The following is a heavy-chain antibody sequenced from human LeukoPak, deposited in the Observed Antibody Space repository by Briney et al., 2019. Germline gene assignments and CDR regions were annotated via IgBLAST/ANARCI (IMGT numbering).Heavy chain of an antibody. D-gene: IGHD4-23*01. CDR1: GGSISSSSYY. V-gene: IGHV4-39*01. CDR3: ASCGGNSPFYYYYGMDV. J-gene: IGHJ6*02. CDR2: IYYSGST. Sequence: SETLSLTCTVSGGSISSSSYYWGWIRQPPGKGLEWIWSIYYSGSTYYNPSLKSRVTISVDTSKNQFSLKLSSVTAADTAVYYCASCGGNSPFYYYYGMDVWGQGTTVTVSS.